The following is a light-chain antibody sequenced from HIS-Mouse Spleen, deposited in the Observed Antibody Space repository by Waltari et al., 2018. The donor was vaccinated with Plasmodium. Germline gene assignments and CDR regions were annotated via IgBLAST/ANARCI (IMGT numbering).Light chain of an antibody. CDR2: GAS. CDR1: QSVSSN. CDR3: QQYNNWSFT. J-gene: IGKJ3*01. V-gene: IGKV3-15*01. Sequence: EIVMTQSPATMSVSPGDRATLSCMASQSVSSNLAWYQQKPGQAPRLLIYGASTRATGIPARFSGSGSGTEFTLTISSLQSEDFAVYYCQQYNNWSFTFGPGTKVDIK.